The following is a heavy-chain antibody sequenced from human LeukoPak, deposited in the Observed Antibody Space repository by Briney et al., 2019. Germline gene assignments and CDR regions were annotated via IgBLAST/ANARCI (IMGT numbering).Heavy chain of an antibody. J-gene: IGHJ6*02. CDR3: ARDHLDSSGWYQSDFYYYYGMDV. V-gene: IGHV3-7*01. Sequence: PGGSLRLSCAASGFTFSSYWMSWVRQAPGKGLEWVANIKQDGSEKYYVDSVKGRFTISRDNAKNSLYLQMNSLRAEDTAVYYCARDHLDSSGWYQSDFYYYYGMDVWGQGTTVTVSS. D-gene: IGHD6-19*01. CDR2: IKQDGSEK. CDR1: GFTFSSYW.